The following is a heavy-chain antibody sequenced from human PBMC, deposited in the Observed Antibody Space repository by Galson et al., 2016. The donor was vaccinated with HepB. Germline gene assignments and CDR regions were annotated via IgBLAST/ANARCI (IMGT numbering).Heavy chain of an antibody. V-gene: IGHV1-8*01. CDR1: GCTFTSYD. J-gene: IGHJ3*02. Sequence: SVKVSCKASGCTFTSYDINWVRQASGQGLECMGWMNPSSGNTGYAQNFQGRVSMTSDASISTAYMELSGLRSEDTAVYYCARTMVRGVPGFDNWGQGTMVAVSS. D-gene: IGHD3-10*01. CDR3: ARTMVRGVPGFDN. CDR2: MNPSSGNT.